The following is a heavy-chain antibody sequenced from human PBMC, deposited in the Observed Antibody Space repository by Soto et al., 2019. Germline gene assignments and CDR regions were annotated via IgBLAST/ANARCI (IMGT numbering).Heavy chain of an antibody. D-gene: IGHD5-12*01. CDR2: INPNGGST. V-gene: IGHV1-46*01. CDR1: ADTFTSYY. CDR3: ARGKWLHHGVIDY. Sequence: ASVKVSCKAPADTFTSYYIHWVRQAPGHGLEWMGIINPNGGSTRFAQTFQGRITMTTDTPTSTVYMELSSLGSEDTAVYYCARGKWLHHGVIDYWGQGTLVTVS. J-gene: IGHJ4*02.